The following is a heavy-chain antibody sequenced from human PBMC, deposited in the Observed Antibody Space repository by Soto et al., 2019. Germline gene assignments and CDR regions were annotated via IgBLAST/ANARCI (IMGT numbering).Heavy chain of an antibody. D-gene: IGHD2-15*01. CDR1: GGSISSSSYF. V-gene: IGHV4-39*07. CDR2: IFYSGIP. J-gene: IGHJ4*02. CDR3: ARGGGYDSFDF. Sequence: SETLSLTCTVSGGSISSSSYFWGWIRQPPGKGLEWIGSIFYSGIPYKNPSLKGRVTIFVDTSKNQFSLSLSSMTAADKAVYYCARGGGYDSFDFWGQGIQVTVS.